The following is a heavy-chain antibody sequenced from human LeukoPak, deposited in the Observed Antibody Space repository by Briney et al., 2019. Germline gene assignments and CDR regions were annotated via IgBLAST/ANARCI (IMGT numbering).Heavy chain of an antibody. J-gene: IGHJ4*02. V-gene: IGHV3-74*01. CDR3: ARQYYHDSSGYPFDY. D-gene: IGHD3-22*01. Sequence: GGSLRLSCAASGFTFSSYWMHWVRQAPGKGLVWVSRINTDGSSTNYADSVKGRFTISRDNAKNTLYLQMNSLRAEDTAVYYCARQYYHDSSGYPFDYWGQGTLVTVSS. CDR2: INTDGSST. CDR1: GFTFSSYW.